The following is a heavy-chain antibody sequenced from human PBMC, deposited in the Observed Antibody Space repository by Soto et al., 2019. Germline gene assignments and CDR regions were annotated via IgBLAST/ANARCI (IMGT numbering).Heavy chain of an antibody. CDR3: ARVNSGRNWFDP. D-gene: IGHD6-19*01. J-gene: IGHJ5*02. Sequence: QVQLQESGPGLVNASGTLSLTCGVSGGSISTNNWWSWVRQPPGQGLEWIAEVYHSGSTNYNPSLKSRLTISVDKSKNQFSLKLRSVTPADTAVYFCARVNSGRNWFDPWGQGTLVTVSS. CDR1: GGSISTNNW. CDR2: VYHSGST. V-gene: IGHV4-4*02.